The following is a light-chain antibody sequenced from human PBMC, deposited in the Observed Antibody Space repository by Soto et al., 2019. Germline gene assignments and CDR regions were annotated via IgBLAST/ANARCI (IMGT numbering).Light chain of an antibody. CDR2: EGS. CDR3: CSSTGIYVV. CDR1: SSDVGSYNL. V-gene: IGLV2-23*01. J-gene: IGLJ2*01. Sequence: QSALTQPASVSGSPGQSITISCTGTSSDVGSYNLVSWYQQHPGKAPKLMIYEGSKRPSGVSNRFSGSKSGNTASLTISGLQAEDEADYSCCSSTGIYVVFGGGTKLTVL.